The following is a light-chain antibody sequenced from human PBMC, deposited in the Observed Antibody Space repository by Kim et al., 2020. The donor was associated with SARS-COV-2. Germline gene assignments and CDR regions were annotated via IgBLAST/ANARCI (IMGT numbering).Light chain of an antibody. CDR2: AAS. CDR3: QQTYSGPHT. V-gene: IGKV1-39*01. Sequence: DIQMTQSPSSLSASVGDRITITCRASQNIRSYLNWYQQESGKAPKLLLYAASSLPSGVPSRFSGSGSGTDFTLTISSLQPEDFATYFCQQTYSGPHTFGQGTKVDIK. J-gene: IGKJ2*01. CDR1: QNIRSY.